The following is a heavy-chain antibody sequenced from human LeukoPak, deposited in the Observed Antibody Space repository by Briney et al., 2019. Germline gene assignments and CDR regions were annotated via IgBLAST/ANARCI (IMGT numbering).Heavy chain of an antibody. CDR1: GGSISSYY. CDR3: ARHRGGHDY. D-gene: IGHD3-16*01. J-gene: IGHJ4*02. CDR2: IYYSGST. V-gene: IGHV4-59*08. Sequence: SETLSLTCTVSGGSISSYYWSWIRQPPGKGLEWIGYIYYSGSTNYNPSLKSRVTISVDTSKNQLSLKLSSVTAADTAVYYCARHRGGHDYWGQGTLVTVSS.